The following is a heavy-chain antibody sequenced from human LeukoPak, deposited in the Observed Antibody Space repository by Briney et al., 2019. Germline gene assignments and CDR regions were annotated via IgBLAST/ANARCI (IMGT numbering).Heavy chain of an antibody. V-gene: IGHV3-66*01. CDR2: IYSGGST. D-gene: IGHD3-22*01. J-gene: IGHJ6*02. Sequence: GGSLRLSCAASGFTVSSNYMSWVRQAPGKGLEWVSVIYSGGSTYYADSVKGRFTISRDNSKNTLYLQMNSLRAEDTDVYYCATGRGKWFSTYYYYYGMDVWGQGTTVTVSS. CDR3: ATGRGKWFSTYYYYYGMDV. CDR1: GFTVSSNY.